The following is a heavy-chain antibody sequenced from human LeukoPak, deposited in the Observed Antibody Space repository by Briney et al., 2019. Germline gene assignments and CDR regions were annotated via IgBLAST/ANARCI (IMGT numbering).Heavy chain of an antibody. V-gene: IGHV3-48*03. CDR1: GFTFSSYE. Sequence: QPGGSLRLSCAAFGFTFSSYEMNWVRQAPGKGLEWVSYISSSGSTIYYADSVKGRFTISRDNAKNSLYLQMNSLRAEDTAVYYCARGTTTYYDFWSGPMDVWGQGTTVTVSS. CDR2: ISSSGSTI. CDR3: ARGTTTYYDFWSGPMDV. J-gene: IGHJ6*02. D-gene: IGHD3-3*01.